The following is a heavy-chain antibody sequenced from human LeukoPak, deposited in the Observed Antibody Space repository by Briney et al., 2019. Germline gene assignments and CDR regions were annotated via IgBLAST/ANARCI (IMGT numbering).Heavy chain of an antibody. J-gene: IGHJ4*02. V-gene: IGHV3-7*03. CDR3: ARDRAYSAFDY. D-gene: IGHD1-26*01. CDR1: GFTFRTSW. Sequence: GGSLRLSCVVSGFTFRTSWMTWVRQAPGRGLERVAIINPDGSEKYYLESLKGRITISRDDVENSVHLQMNSLKAEDTAIYYCARDRAYSAFDYWGQGTLVTVSS. CDR2: INPDGSEK.